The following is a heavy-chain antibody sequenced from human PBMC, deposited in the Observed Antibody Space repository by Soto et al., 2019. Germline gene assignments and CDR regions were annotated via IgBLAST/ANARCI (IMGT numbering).Heavy chain of an antibody. J-gene: IGHJ4*02. CDR2: IYYSGST. CDR3: AKHKVGSCTSITCLALDY. V-gene: IGHV4-39*01. D-gene: IGHD2-2*01. CDR1: GGSISSSSYY. Sequence: SETLSLTCTVSGGSISSSSYYWGWIRQPPGKGLEWIGSIYYSGSTYYNPSLKSRVTISVDTSKNQFSLKLSSVTAEDTAIYYCAKHKVGSCTSITCLALDYWGQGTLVTV.